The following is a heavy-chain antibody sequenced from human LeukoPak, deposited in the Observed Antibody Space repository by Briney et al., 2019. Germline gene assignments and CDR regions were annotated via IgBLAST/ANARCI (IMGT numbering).Heavy chain of an antibody. CDR3: AKDPGLSSYFDY. J-gene: IGHJ4*02. V-gene: IGHV3-23*01. Sequence: PGGSLRLSCAASGFTFSSYAMSWVRQAPGKGLEWVSAISGSGGSTYYADSVKGRFTISRDNSKNTLYLQMNSLRAEDAAVYYCAKDPGLSSYFDYWGQGTLVTVSS. CDR1: GFTFSSYA. CDR2: ISGSGGST.